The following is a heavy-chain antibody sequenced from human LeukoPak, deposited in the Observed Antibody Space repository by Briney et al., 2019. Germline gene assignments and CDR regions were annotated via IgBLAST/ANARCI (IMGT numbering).Heavy chain of an antibody. J-gene: IGHJ5*02. CDR2: TNHSGST. V-gene: IGHV4-34*01. CDR1: GGSFSGYY. Sequence: SETLSLTCAVYGGSFSGYYWSWIRQPPGKGLEWIGETNHSGSTNYNPSLKSRVTISVDTSKNQFSLKLSSVTAADTAVYYCARGKSRRYDSDWFDPWGQGTLVTVSS. D-gene: IGHD5-12*01. CDR3: ARGKSRRYDSDWFDP.